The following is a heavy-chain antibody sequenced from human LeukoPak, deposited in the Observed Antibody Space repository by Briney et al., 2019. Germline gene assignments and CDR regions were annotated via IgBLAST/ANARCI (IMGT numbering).Heavy chain of an antibody. D-gene: IGHD3-22*01. CDR2: ISSSGSTI. CDR3: ARDKDYYDSSGNRVDI. CDR1: GFTFSDYY. V-gene: IGHV3-11*01. J-gene: IGHJ3*02. Sequence: GGSLRLSCAASGFTFSDYYMSWLRQAPGKGLEWVSYISSSGSTIYYADSVKGRLTISRDNAKNSLYLQMNSLRAEDTAVYYCARDKDYYDSSGNRVDIWGQGTMVTVSS.